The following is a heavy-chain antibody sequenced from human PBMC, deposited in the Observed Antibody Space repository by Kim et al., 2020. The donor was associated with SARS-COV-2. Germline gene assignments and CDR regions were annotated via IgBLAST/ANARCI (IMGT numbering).Heavy chain of an antibody. CDR3: ARQFSSGWSSGAFRTPNFDY. V-gene: IGHV4-39*01. CDR2: IYYSGST. CDR1: GGSISSSSYY. J-gene: IGHJ4*02. Sequence: SETLSLTCTVSGGSISSSSYYWGWIRQPPGKGLEWIGSIYYSGSTYYNPSLKSRVTISVDTSKNQFSLKLSSVTAADTAVYYCARQFSSGWSSGAFRTPNFDYWGQGTLVTVSS. D-gene: IGHD6-19*01.